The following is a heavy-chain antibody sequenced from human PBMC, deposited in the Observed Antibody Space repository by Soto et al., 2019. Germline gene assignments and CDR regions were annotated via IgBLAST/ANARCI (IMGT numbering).Heavy chain of an antibody. D-gene: IGHD1-20*01. CDR1: GFTFSSYS. J-gene: IGHJ6*02. CDR2: ISSSSSYI. Sequence: EVQLVESGGGLVKPGGSLRLSCAASGFTFSSYSMNWVRQAPGKGLEWVSSISSSSSYIYYADSVKGRFTISRDNAKNSLYLQMNSLRAEDTAVYYCAREARWVRITGYYYGMDVWGQGTTVTVSS. V-gene: IGHV3-21*01. CDR3: AREARWVRITGYYYGMDV.